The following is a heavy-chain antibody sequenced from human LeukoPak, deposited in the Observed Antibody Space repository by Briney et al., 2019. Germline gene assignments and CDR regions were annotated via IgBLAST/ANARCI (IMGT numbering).Heavy chain of an antibody. J-gene: IGHJ4*02. Sequence: ASVKVSCKASGYTFTGYYMHWVRQAPGQGLEWMGWINPNSGGTNYAQKFQGWVTMTRDTSISTAYMELSRLRSDDTAVYYCATAENSGSYFDYWGQGTLVTVSS. CDR3: ATAENSGSYFDY. CDR2: INPNSGGT. CDR1: GYTFTGYY. D-gene: IGHD1-26*01. V-gene: IGHV1-2*04.